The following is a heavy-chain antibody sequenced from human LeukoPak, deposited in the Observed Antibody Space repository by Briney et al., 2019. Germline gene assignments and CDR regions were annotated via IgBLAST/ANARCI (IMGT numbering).Heavy chain of an antibody. CDR3: ATTNQHITGTTRGAMGAFDI. Sequence: GASVKVSCKASGGTFSSYAISWVRQAPGQGLEWMGGIISIFGTANYAQKFQGRVTITADESTSTAYMELSSLRSEDTAVYYCATTNQHITGTTRGAMGAFDIWGQGTMVTVSS. J-gene: IGHJ3*02. D-gene: IGHD1-7*01. CDR1: GGTFSSYA. V-gene: IGHV1-69*13. CDR2: IISIFGTA.